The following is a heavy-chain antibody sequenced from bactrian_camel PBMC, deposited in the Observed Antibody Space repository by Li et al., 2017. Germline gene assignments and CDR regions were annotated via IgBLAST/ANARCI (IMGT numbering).Heavy chain of an antibody. CDR2: IGSSGST. D-gene: IGHD2*01. J-gene: IGHJ4*01. Sequence: HVQLVESGGGSVQAGGSLRLSCAFDAYTPANVRMGWFRQAPGKEREGVAIIGSSGSTGYADSVKGRFTISKDNARRTLYLQMNSLKPEDTAKYFCAKGIQKCPGSYCRPEGQGTQVTVS. CDR1: AYTPANVR. V-gene: IGHV3S55*01.